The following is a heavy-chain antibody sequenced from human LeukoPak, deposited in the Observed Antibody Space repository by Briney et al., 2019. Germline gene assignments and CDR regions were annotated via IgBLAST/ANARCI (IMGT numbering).Heavy chain of an antibody. Sequence: SSETLSLTCTVSGGSISSGGYYWSWIRQHPGKGLEWIGYIYYSGSTYYNPPLKSRVTISVDTSKNQFSLKLSSVTAADTAVYYCARGESYDFWSGYHNWFDPWGQGTLVTVSS. V-gene: IGHV4-31*03. CDR1: GGSISSGGYY. J-gene: IGHJ5*02. CDR3: ARGESYDFWSGYHNWFDP. CDR2: IYYSGST. D-gene: IGHD3-3*01.